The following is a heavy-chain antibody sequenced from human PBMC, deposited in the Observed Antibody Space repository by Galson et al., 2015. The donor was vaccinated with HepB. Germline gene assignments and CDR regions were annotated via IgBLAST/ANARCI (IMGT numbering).Heavy chain of an antibody. CDR1: GYSFTSYW. CDR2: IYPGDSDT. J-gene: IGHJ1*01. Sequence: QSGAEVKKPGESLKISCKGSGYSFTSYWIGWVRQMPGKGLEWMRIIYPGDSDTRYSPSFQGQVTISADKSIGTAYLQWSSLKASDTAMYYCARLGIAVAGTKGRYFQHWGQGTLVTVSS. D-gene: IGHD6-19*01. V-gene: IGHV5-51*03. CDR3: ARLGIAVAGTKGRYFQH.